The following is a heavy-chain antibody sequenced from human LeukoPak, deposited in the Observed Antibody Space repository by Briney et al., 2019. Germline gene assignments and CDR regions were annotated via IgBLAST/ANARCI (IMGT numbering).Heavy chain of an antibody. CDR3: ARRGPSKSLTY. Sequence: SETLSLTCTVSGGSISSYYWSWIRQPPGKGLEWIGYIYYSGSTNYNPSPKSRVTISVDTSKNQFSLKLSPVTAADTAVYYCARRGPSKSLTYWGQGTLVTVSS. J-gene: IGHJ4*02. V-gene: IGHV4-59*08. D-gene: IGHD3-16*02. CDR2: IYYSGST. CDR1: GGSISSYY.